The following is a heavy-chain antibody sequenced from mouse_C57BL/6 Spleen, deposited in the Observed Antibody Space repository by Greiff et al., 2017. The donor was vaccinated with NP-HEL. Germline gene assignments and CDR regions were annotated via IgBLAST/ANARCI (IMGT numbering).Heavy chain of an antibody. J-gene: IGHJ2*01. V-gene: IGHV1-54*01. CDR1: GYAFTNYL. Sequence: QVQLQQSGAELVRPGTSVKVSCKASGYAFTNYLIEWVKQRPGQGLEWIGVINPGSGGTNYNEKFKGKATLTADKSSSTAYMQLSSLTSEDSAVYCCARGEVYFDYWGQGTTLTVSS. CDR2: INPGSGGT. CDR3: ARGEVYFDY.